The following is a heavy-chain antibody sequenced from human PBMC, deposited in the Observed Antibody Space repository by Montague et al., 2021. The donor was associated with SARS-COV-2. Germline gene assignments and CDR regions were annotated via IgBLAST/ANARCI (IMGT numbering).Heavy chain of an antibody. J-gene: IGHJ2*01. CDR2: FYHSGDT. CDR1: GGSISGHY. D-gene: IGHD3-16*01. Sequence: SETLSLTCSVSGGSISGHYWSWIRQPPGKGLEWIGNFYHSGDTKYNPSLKSRATISVDTSKNQFSLRLHSVTAADTAVYYCAREFRIELWQTNWYFGLWGRGTLVTVSS. CDR3: AREFRIELWQTNWYFGL. V-gene: IGHV4-59*11.